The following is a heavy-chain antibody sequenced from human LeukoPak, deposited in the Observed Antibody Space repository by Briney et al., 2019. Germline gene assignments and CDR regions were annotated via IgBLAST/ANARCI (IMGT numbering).Heavy chain of an antibody. CDR2: ISYDGSHK. CDR1: GFTFNTYA. CDR3: ARDRVSGLRYSGEGYFDY. V-gene: IGHV3-30*04. J-gene: IGHJ4*02. Sequence: GGSLRLSCAASGFTFNTYALHWVRQAPGKGLEWVAVISYDGSHKYYTDSVKGRFTISRDNSKNTLYLQMNSLRPEDTAVYYCARDRVSGLRYSGEGYFDYWGQGTLVTVSS. D-gene: IGHD5-12*01.